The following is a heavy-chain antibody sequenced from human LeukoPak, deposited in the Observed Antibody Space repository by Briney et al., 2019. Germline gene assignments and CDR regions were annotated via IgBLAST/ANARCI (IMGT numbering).Heavy chain of an antibody. J-gene: IGHJ4*02. Sequence: SETLSLTSSISAVSIRSDHWSWIRQPAGQGLEWSGRIYSTGSTNYNPSLKSRVTMSVDTSKNQFSLRLRSVTAADTAVYYCARQIASAGTAGFDCWGQGALVTVSS. CDR2: IYSTGST. CDR1: AVSIRSDH. D-gene: IGHD6-13*01. CDR3: ARQIASAGTAGFDC. V-gene: IGHV4-4*07.